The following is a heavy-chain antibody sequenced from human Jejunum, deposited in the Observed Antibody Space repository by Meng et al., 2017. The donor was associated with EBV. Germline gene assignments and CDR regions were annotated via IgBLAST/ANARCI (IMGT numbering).Heavy chain of an antibody. CDR1: GFTFSNAW. Sequence: EGQLVESGGGLVKPGGSLRLSCVASGFTFSNAWMSWVRQAPGKGLEWVGRIGSESDGGTTYYAAPVKGRFTVSRDDSKNTLFLQMNSLKTEDTGVYYCMTDRYVVGYWGQGTLVTVSA. J-gene: IGHJ4*02. V-gene: IGHV3-15*04. CDR2: IGSESDGGTT. D-gene: IGHD2-2*01. CDR3: MTDRYVVGY.